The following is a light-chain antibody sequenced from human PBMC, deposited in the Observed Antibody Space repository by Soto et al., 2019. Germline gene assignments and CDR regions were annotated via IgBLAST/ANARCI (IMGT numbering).Light chain of an antibody. V-gene: IGLV2-23*03. CDR3: CSYASSSTFI. CDR1: SNDVGSYNL. Sequence: QSVLTQPASVSGSPGQSITISCTGTSNDVGSYNLVSWYQQYPGKAPKLIIYEGSKRPSGVSNRFSGSKSDNTASLTISGLQAEDEADYYCCSYASSSTFIFGGGTKLTVL. J-gene: IGLJ2*01. CDR2: EGS.